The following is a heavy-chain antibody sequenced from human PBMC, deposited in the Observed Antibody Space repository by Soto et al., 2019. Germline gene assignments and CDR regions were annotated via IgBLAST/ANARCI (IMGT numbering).Heavy chain of an antibody. J-gene: IGHJ4*02. Sequence: EVRLVESGGGLVQPGGSLRLSCAASGFTFSSYSMNWVRQAPGKGLEWVSYISSSSSTIYYADSVKGRFTISRDNAKNSLYLQMNSLRAEDTAVYYCARQAAAGQSDYWGQGTLVTVSS. CDR1: GFTFSSYS. D-gene: IGHD6-13*01. V-gene: IGHV3-48*01. CDR3: ARQAAAGQSDY. CDR2: ISSSSSTI.